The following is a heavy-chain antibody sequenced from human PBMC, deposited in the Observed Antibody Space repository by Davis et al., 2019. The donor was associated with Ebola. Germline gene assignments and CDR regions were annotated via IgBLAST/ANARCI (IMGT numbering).Heavy chain of an antibody. CDR2: ISSSSSYT. CDR1: GFTFSDYY. J-gene: IGHJ4*02. D-gene: IGHD1-14*01. CDR3: AKRTDSRSFEF. V-gene: IGHV3-11*03. Sequence: GGSLRLSCAASGFTFSDYYMSWIRQAPGKGLEWVSYISSSSSYTNYADSVKGRFTISRDNAKNTLYLQMNSLRAEDTAIYYCAKRTDSRSFEFWGQGTLVTVSS.